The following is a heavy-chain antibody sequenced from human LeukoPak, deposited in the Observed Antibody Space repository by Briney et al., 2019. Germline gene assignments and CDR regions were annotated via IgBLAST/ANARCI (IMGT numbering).Heavy chain of an antibody. V-gene: IGHV4-30-2*01. D-gene: IGHD5-18*01. CDR2: IYHSGST. CDR3: ARDRGGYTYSHDY. CDR1: GGSISSDEYY. Sequence: SETLSLTCTVSGGSISSDEYYWTWIRQPPGEGLEWIGYIYHSGSTYYNPSLKSRVTISVDKSKSQFSLKLTSVIAADTAVYYCARDRGGYTYSHDYWGQGTLVTVSS. J-gene: IGHJ4*02.